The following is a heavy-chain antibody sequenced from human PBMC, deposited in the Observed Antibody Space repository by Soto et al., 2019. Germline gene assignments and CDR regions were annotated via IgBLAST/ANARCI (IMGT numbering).Heavy chain of an antibody. V-gene: IGHV3-7*01. D-gene: IGHD1-1*01. CDR3: ASQSYGRFDP. J-gene: IGHJ5*02. Sequence: EVQLVESGGGLVQPGGSLRLSCAASGFTLSSYWMSWVRQAPGKGLEWVANIKQDGSEKDYVDSVKGRFTISRDNAKNSLYLQMSSLRAEDTAVYYCASQSYGRFDPWGQGALVTVSS. CDR1: GFTLSSYW. CDR2: IKQDGSEK.